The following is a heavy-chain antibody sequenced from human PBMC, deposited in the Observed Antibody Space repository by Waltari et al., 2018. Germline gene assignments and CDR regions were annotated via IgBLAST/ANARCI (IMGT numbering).Heavy chain of an antibody. V-gene: IGHV4-4*07. Sequence: QVQLQESGPGLVKPSETLSLTCTVSGVSISSYYWSWIRQPAGKGLEWIGRIDTSGSTDYNPSLKSRVTMSVDTARNQFSLKLSSVTAADTAVYYCARHPNRYFDLWGRGTLVTVSS. J-gene: IGHJ2*01. CDR2: IDTSGST. CDR3: ARHPNRYFDL. CDR1: GVSISSYY.